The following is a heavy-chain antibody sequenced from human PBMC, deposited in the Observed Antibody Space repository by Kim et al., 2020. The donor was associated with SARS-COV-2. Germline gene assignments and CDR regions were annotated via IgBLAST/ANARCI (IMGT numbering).Heavy chain of an antibody. D-gene: IGHD2-15*01. Sequence: GGSLRLSCAASGFTFSSYGMHWVRQAPGKGLEWVAVIWYDGSNKYYADSVKGRFTISRDNSKNTLYLQMNSLRAEDTAVYYCAREAVGLLPNEGPYYFDYWGQGTLVTVSS. CDR3: AREAVGLLPNEGPYYFDY. CDR1: GFTFSSYG. J-gene: IGHJ4*02. CDR2: IWYDGSNK. V-gene: IGHV3-33*08.